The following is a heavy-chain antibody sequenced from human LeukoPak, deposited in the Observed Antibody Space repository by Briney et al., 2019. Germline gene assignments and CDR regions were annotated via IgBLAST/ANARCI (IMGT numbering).Heavy chain of an antibody. CDR3: AGYDSSGYNDAFDI. J-gene: IGHJ3*02. V-gene: IGHV1-8*01. CDR1: GYSFTNYD. D-gene: IGHD3-22*01. CDR2: MSPNSGKT. Sequence: ASVKVSCKTSGYSFTNYDINWVRQATGQGLEWMGWMSPNSGKTGYAQKFQGRVTMTRNTSISTAYMELSSLRSEDTAVYYCAGYDSSGYNDAFDIWGQGTMVTVSS.